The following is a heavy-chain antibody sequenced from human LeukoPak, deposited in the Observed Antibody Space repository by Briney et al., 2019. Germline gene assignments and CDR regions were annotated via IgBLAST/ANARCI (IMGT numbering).Heavy chain of an antibody. J-gene: IGHJ3*02. CDR2: ISSSGSTI. V-gene: IGHV3-11*04. CDR1: GFTFSDYY. Sequence: NPGGSLRLSCAASGFTFSDYYMSWIRQAPGKGLEWVSYISSSGSTIYYADSVKGRFTISRDNAKNSLYLQMNSLRAEDTAVYHCASNPPPGYSSGWYWSGAFDIWGQGTMVTVSS. D-gene: IGHD6-19*01. CDR3: ASNPPPGYSSGWYWSGAFDI.